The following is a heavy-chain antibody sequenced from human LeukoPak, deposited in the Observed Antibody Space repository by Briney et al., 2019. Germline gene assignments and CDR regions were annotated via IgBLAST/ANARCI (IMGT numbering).Heavy chain of an antibody. J-gene: IGHJ3*02. Sequence: KPSETLSLTCAVSGYSISSGSYWNWIRQPPGKGLEWIGYIYYSGSTNYNPSLTGRVTISVDTSKNQFSLKLSSVTAADTAVYYCAREYNYYDSSGWDAFEIWGQGTMVTVSS. CDR1: GYSISSGSY. D-gene: IGHD3-22*01. CDR2: IYYSGST. CDR3: AREYNYYDSSGWDAFEI. V-gene: IGHV4-61*01.